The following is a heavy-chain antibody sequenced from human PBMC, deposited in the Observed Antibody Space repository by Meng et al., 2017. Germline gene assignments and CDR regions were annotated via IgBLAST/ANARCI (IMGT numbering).Heavy chain of an antibody. D-gene: IGHD5-24*01. Sequence: SETLSLTCTVSGGSISSYYWSWIRQPAGKGLEWIGRIYTSGSTNYNPSLKSRVTMSVDTSKNHFSLRLSSVTAADTALYYCARHFRSRDGYNWDSFDIWGQGTMVT. CDR1: GGSISSYY. CDR2: IYTSGST. CDR3: ARHFRSRDGYNWDSFDI. V-gene: IGHV4-4*07. J-gene: IGHJ3*02.